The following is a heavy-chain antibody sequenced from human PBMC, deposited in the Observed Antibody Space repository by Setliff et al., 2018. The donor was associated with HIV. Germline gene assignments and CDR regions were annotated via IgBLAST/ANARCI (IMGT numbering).Heavy chain of an antibody. J-gene: IGHJ3*02. CDR1: GYTFTGYY. V-gene: IGHV1-2*02. CDR2: INPNSGGT. Sequence: GASVKVSCKASGYTFTGYYVHWVRQAPGLGLEWMGWINPNSGGTNYAHNFQGRVTVTRDTSINTAYVELNSLKSDDTAVYYCARDYLHVFDIWGQGTMVTVSS. CDR3: ARDYLHVFDI.